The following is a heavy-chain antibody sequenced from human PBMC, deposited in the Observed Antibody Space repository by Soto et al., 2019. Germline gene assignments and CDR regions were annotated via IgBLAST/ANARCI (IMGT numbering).Heavy chain of an antibody. J-gene: IGHJ6*02. V-gene: IGHV1-18*01. D-gene: IGHD3-16*01. CDR1: GYTFSSYG. Sequence: QVQLVQSGAEVKKPGASVKVSCKASGYTFSSYGITWVRQAPGQGPEWMGWISGYNGNTNYAQKVQGRVTMTTDTSTSTAYMELRSLRFDDTAVYYCAGDLRLPFHYYYGMDVWGQGTTVTVSS. CDR3: AGDLRLPFHYYYGMDV. CDR2: ISGYNGNT.